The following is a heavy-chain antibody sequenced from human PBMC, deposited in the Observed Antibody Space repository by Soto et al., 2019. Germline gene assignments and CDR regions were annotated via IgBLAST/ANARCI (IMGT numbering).Heavy chain of an antibody. D-gene: IGHD2-2*01. CDR3: ARGLVVPAATDYYYYGMDV. CDR2: IYTSGST. CDR1: GGSISSYC. V-gene: IGHV4-4*07. Sequence: SETLPLTCTVSGGSISSYCLSWIRQRAGKGLEWIWRIYTSGSTNYNPSLKSRVSMSVDTSKNQFSLKLSSVTAADTAVYYCARGLVVPAATDYYYYGMDVWGQGTTVTVSS. J-gene: IGHJ6*02.